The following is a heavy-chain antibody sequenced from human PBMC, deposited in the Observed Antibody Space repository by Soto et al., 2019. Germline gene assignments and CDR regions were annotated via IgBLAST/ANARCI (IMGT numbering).Heavy chain of an antibody. Sequence: ASVKVSCKASGYTFTSYGISWVRQAPGQGLEWMGWISAYNGNTNYAQKLQGRVTMTTDTSTSTAYMELRSLRSDDTAVYYCASDIWTYYYDSSGYYFYYWGQGTLVTVSS. CDR1: GYTFTSYG. J-gene: IGHJ4*02. D-gene: IGHD3-22*01. CDR3: ASDIWTYYYDSSGYYFYY. CDR2: ISAYNGNT. V-gene: IGHV1-18*01.